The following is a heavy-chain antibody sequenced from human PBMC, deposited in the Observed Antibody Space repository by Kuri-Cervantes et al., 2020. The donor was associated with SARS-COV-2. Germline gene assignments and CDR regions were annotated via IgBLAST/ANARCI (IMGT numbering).Heavy chain of an antibody. V-gene: IGHV4-34*01. J-gene: IGHJ4*02. CDR1: GGSFSGYY. CDR2: IYHSGST. Sequence: SQTLSLTCAVYGGSFSGYYWSWIRQPPGKGLEWIGSIYHSGSTHYKPSLKSRVTLSVDTSKNQFSLKLSSVTAADTAVYYCARHSRLVDFDYWGQGTLVTASS. CDR3: ARHSRLVDFDY. D-gene: IGHD6-19*01.